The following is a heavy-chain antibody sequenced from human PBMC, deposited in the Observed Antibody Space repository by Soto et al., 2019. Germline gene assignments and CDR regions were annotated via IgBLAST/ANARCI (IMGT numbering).Heavy chain of an antibody. CDR1: GGSISSYY. CDR3: ARHVRGYSGYDAFDI. CDR2: IYYSGST. Sequence: SETLSLTCTVSGGSISSYYWSWIRQPPGKGLEWIGYIYYSGSTNYNPSLKSRVTISVDTSKNQFSLKLSSVTAADTAVYYCARHVRGYSGYDAFDIWGQGTMVTVSS. V-gene: IGHV4-59*08. D-gene: IGHD5-12*01. J-gene: IGHJ3*02.